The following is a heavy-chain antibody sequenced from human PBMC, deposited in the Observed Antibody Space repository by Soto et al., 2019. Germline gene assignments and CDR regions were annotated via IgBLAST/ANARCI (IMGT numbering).Heavy chain of an antibody. V-gene: IGHV3-53*01. Sequence: GGSLRLSCAASGFTVGNNYMSWVRQAPGKGLEWVSLIYSTGTTKYADSVKGRFTVSRDNAKNTLYLQMNSLRAEDTAVYYCVKDGRGSGSHYNSFGYWGQGTLVTVSS. CDR1: GFTVGNNY. CDR2: IYSTGTT. D-gene: IGHD3-10*01. J-gene: IGHJ4*02. CDR3: VKDGRGSGSHYNSFGY.